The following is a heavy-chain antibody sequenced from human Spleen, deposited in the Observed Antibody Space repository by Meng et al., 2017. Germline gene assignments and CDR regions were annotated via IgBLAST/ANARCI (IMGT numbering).Heavy chain of an antibody. CDR1: GDSFSSRGYS. Sequence: LRYAGPLPANPSETLSLSGPVSGDSFSSRGYSWGSIRQPPGKGLEWIGNIYYTGTTYYNPSLKSRVTISLHTSKNQFSLKLTSVTAADTAVYYCARPDSSGYYYLGWGQGTLVTVSS. V-gene: IGHV4-39*07. J-gene: IGHJ4*02. CDR2: IYYTGTT. D-gene: IGHD3-22*01. CDR3: ARPDSSGYYYLG.